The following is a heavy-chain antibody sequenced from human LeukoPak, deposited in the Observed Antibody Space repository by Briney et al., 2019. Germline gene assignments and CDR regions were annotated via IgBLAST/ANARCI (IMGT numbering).Heavy chain of an antibody. J-gene: IGHJ5*02. D-gene: IGHD3-10*01. CDR2: IYYSGST. CDR1: GGSISSSSYY. Sequence: PSETLSLTCTVSGGSISSSSYYWGWIRQPPGKGLEWIGSIYYSGSTYYNPSLKSRVTISVDTSKNQFSLKLSSVTAADTAVYYCARREYYYGSGSYFWFDPWGQGTLVTVSS. V-gene: IGHV4-39*01. CDR3: ARREYYYGSGSYFWFDP.